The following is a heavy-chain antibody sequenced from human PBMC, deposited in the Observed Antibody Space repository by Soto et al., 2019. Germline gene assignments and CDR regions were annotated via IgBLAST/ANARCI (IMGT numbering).Heavy chain of an antibody. CDR2: ISPSSRYI. D-gene: IGHD3-22*01. CDR3: ARGQVVAM. Sequence: PVGSLRLSCAGSGFTFSSYSMNWVRQAPGEGLEWVSSISPSSRYIYYADTVKGRFTISRDNAKNSLFLQMNSLRAEDTAMYYCARGQVVAMWGQGTLVTVSS. V-gene: IGHV3-21*01. J-gene: IGHJ4*02. CDR1: GFTFSSYS.